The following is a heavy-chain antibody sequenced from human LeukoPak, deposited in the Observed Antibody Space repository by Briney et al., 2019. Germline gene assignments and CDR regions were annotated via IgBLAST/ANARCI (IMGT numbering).Heavy chain of an antibody. D-gene: IGHD6-19*01. Sequence: GGSLRLSCAASGFTFSSYAMSWIRQAPGKGLEWVSYISSSGSTIYYADSVKGRFTISRDNAKNSLYLQMNSLRAEDTAVYYCARVRSSGWYTFDYWGQGTLVTVSS. CDR1: GFTFSSYA. J-gene: IGHJ4*02. CDR2: ISSSGSTI. CDR3: ARVRSSGWYTFDY. V-gene: IGHV3-11*01.